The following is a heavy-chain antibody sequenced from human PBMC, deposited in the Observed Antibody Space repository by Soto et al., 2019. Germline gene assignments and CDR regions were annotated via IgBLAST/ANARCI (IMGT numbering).Heavy chain of an antibody. CDR1: GGSFSGYY. J-gene: IGHJ6*02. Sequence: TLSLTCGVYGGSFSGYYWSWVRQPPGKGLEWIGAINQSGGTNYNPSLKSRVTISVDTSKNQFSLSLSSVTAADTAIYYCAKFKNSYYYGLDVWGPGTAVTVSS. V-gene: IGHV4-34*01. CDR2: INQSGGT. CDR3: AKFKNSYYYGLDV.